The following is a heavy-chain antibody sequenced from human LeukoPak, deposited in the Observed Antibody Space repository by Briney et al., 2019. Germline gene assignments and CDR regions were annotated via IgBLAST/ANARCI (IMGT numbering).Heavy chain of an antibody. J-gene: IGHJ4*02. CDR3: ARAGVYYDSSGYYDY. V-gene: IGHV1-2*02. CDR1: GYTFTGYY. Sequence: ASVKVSRKASGYTFTGYYLHWVRQAPGQGLEWMGWINPNSAGTNYAQKFQGRVTMTRNTSISTAYMELSRVRSGDTAVYFCARAGVYYDSSGYYDYWGQGTLVTVSS. D-gene: IGHD3-22*01. CDR2: INPNSAGT.